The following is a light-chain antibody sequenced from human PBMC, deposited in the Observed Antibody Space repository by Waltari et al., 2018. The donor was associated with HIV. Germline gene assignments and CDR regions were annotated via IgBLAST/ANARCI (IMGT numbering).Light chain of an antibody. CDR3: ATWDDSLNGPV. CDR2: TTN. CDR1: ISNIGSHT. V-gene: IGLV1-44*01. J-gene: IGLJ3*02. Sequence: QSVLTQPPSASGTPGQRVTISCSGSISNIGSHTVNWYQQLPGPAPKLLIYTTNQRPSGVPDRFSGSKSGASASLAISGLQSDDEADYYCATWDDSLNGPVFGGGTKLTVL.